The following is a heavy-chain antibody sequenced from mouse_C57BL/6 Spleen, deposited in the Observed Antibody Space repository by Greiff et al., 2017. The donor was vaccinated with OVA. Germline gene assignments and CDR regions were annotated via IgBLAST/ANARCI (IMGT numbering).Heavy chain of an antibody. D-gene: IGHD1-1*01. J-gene: IGHJ4*01. CDR1: GYAFSSYW. V-gene: IGHV1-80*01. Sequence: VKLMESGAELVKPGASVKISCKASGYAFSSYWMNWVKQRPGKGLEWIGQIYPGDGDTNYNGKFKGKATLTADKSSSTAYMQLSSLTSEDSAVYFCARDYGSTPYYYAMDYWGQGTSVTVSS. CDR2: IYPGDGDT. CDR3: ARDYGSTPYYYAMDY.